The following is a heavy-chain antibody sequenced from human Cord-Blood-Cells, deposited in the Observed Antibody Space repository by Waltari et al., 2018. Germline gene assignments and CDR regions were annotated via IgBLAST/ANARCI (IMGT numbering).Heavy chain of an antibody. D-gene: IGHD5-12*01. J-gene: IGHJ4*02. CDR2: RNHNSGGT. CDR1: GYTFTGYY. Sequence: QVQLVQSGAEVKKPGASVKVSCKASGYTFTGYYMHWVRQAPGQGLEWMGWRNHNSGGTNYAQKFQGRGTMTRDTSISTAYMELSRLRSDDTAVYYCARDFSGYAPSWGQGTLVTVSS. CDR3: ARDFSGYAPS. V-gene: IGHV1-2*02.